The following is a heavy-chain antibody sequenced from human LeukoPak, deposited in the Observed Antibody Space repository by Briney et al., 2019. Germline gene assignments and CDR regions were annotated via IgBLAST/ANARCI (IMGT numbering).Heavy chain of an antibody. CDR1: GGSISSYY. Sequence: SETLSLTCTVSGGSISSYYWSWIRQPPGEGLEGIGYIYYSGGTNYNPTLKSRVTISADTSKNQLSLKLSSVTAADTAVYYCARLGFSNSGSYLAPSDYWGQGTLVTVSS. D-gene: IGHD1-26*01. CDR2: IYYSGGT. V-gene: IGHV4-59*08. J-gene: IGHJ4*02. CDR3: ARLGFSNSGSYLAPSDY.